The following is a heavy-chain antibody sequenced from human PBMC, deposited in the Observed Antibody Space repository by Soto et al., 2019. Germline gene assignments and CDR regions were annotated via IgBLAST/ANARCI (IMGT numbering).Heavy chain of an antibody. V-gene: IGHV3-23*01. D-gene: IGHD3-22*01. J-gene: IGHJ4*02. CDR3: ANMGDATYYYDSSGYYLDY. CDR1: GFTFSSYA. CDR2: ISGSGGST. Sequence: EVQLLESGGGLVQPGGSLRLSCAASGFTFSSYAMSWVRQAPGKGLEWVSAISGSGGSTYYADSVKGRFTISRDNSKNTLYLQMNSLRAEDTAVCYCANMGDATYYYDSSGYYLDYWGQGTLVTVSS.